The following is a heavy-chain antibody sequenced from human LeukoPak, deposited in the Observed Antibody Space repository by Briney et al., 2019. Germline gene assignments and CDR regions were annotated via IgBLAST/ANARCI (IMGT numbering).Heavy chain of an antibody. V-gene: IGHV3-21*01. J-gene: IGHJ4*02. CDR3: SRDGSRSGDV. CDR1: GFNFNIYG. CDR2: ISSESTNI. Sequence: PGGSLRLSCAASGFNFNIYGMNWVRQAPGKGLEWVSSISSESTNIYYTDSVKGRFTIARDNAKNSLYLQMNSLIPEDTAVYYCSRDGSRSGDVWGQGTLVTVSS. D-gene: IGHD2-21*02.